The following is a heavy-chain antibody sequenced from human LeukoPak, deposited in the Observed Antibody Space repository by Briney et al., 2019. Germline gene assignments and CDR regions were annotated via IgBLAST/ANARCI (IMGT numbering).Heavy chain of an antibody. D-gene: IGHD2-2*01. CDR2: ISGSGGYT. V-gene: IGHV3-23*01. Sequence: GGSLRLSCAASGFTFSSYAMSWVRQAPGKGLEWVSVISGSGGYTYYADSVKGRFTISRDNSKNTLYLQMNSLRAEDTALYYCAKTLGYCSSTSCLDVWGKGTTVTVSS. CDR3: AKTLGYCSSTSCLDV. CDR1: GFTFSSYA. J-gene: IGHJ6*04.